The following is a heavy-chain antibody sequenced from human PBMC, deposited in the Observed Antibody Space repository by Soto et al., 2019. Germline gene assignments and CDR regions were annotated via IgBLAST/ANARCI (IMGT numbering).Heavy chain of an antibody. CDR1: GFTFDDYG. CDR3: ARTRLQYSGSYYPKYFDY. D-gene: IGHD1-26*01. Sequence: PGGSLRLSSAASGFTFDDYGMSWVRQATGKGLEWVSGINWNGGSTGYADSVKGRFTISRDNAKNSLYLQMNSLRAEDTALYYCARTRLQYSGSYYPKYFDYWGQGTLVTVSS. CDR2: INWNGGST. J-gene: IGHJ4*02. V-gene: IGHV3-20*04.